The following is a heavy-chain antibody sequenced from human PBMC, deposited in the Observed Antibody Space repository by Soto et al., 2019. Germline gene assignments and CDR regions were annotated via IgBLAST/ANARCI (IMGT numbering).Heavy chain of an antibody. Sequence: GGSLRLSCAASGFIFTAYEMNWVRQAPGKGLEWVSYIGRSGSPIYYADSVKGRFTISRDNAKNSLSLQMNSLRAEDTAVYYCVRDFDFWGQGTLVTVSS. CDR2: IGRSGSPI. J-gene: IGHJ4*02. D-gene: IGHD4-17*01. CDR3: VRDFDF. V-gene: IGHV3-48*03. CDR1: GFIFTAYE.